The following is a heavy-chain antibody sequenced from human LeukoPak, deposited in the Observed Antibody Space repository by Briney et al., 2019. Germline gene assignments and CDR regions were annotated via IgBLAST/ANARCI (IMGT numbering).Heavy chain of an antibody. Sequence: GGSLRLSCAASGFTFSDYYMSWIRQAPGKGLEWVSYISSSGSTIYYADSVKGRFTISRDNAKNSLYLQMNTLRAEDTAVYYCARVSMVYADPGDYEDYWGQGTLVTVSS. CDR2: ISSSGSTI. CDR3: ARVSMVYADPGDYEDY. CDR1: GFTFSDYY. V-gene: IGHV3-11*04. D-gene: IGHD2-8*01. J-gene: IGHJ4*02.